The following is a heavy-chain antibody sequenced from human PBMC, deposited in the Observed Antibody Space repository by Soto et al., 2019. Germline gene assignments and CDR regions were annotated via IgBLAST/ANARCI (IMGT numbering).Heavy chain of an antibody. D-gene: IGHD3-16*01. CDR3: TKGGTVPFDY. CDR2: VFFDGNYK. V-gene: IGHV3-30*18. J-gene: IGHJ4*02. Sequence: QVQVMQSGGGVVQPGKSLRLSCAASGVTFSRYAMHWVRQAPGERLEWVAVVFFDGNYKNYGDSVKGRFTVSRDNSKNTTYLQMNGLRPEETGVYYCTKGGTVPFDYWGQGRLVIVSS. CDR1: GVTFSRYA.